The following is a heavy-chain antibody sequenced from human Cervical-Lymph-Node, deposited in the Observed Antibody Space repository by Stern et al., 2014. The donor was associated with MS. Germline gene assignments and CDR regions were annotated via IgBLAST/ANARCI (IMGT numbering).Heavy chain of an antibody. D-gene: IGHD1-26*01. CDR1: GFTFSSYG. J-gene: IGHJ5*01. CDR3: AKDKYSGSYPLGLDS. V-gene: IGHV3-30*18. Sequence: VQLEESGGGVVHPGRSLRLSCAASGFTFSSYGFHWVRQAPGKGLEWVAYADSVKGRFTISRDKSKNTLYLQMNSLRAEDTAMYFCAKDKYSGSYPLGLDSWGQGTLVTVSS.